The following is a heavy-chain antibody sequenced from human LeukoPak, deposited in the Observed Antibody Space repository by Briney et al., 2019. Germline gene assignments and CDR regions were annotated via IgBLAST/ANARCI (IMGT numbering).Heavy chain of an antibody. D-gene: IGHD2-2*01. V-gene: IGHV3-23*01. Sequence: GSLRLSCAASGFTFSSYAMTWVRQAPDKGLEWVSAISGSDGSTYYADSVKGRFTISRDDSQNTLYLQMNSLSAEDTAVCYCAKVETSGGANCYALDYWGQGTLVTVSS. J-gene: IGHJ4*02. CDR2: ISGSDGST. CDR3: AKVETSGGANCYALDY. CDR1: GFTFSSYA.